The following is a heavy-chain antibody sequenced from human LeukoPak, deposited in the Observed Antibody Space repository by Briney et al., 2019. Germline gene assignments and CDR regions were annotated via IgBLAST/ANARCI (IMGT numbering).Heavy chain of an antibody. Sequence: SGPTLVNPTQTLTLTCTFSGFSLSTSGTRVSWIRQPPGKALEWLARIDWDDDKFYGTSLKTRLTISKDTSKNQVVLTMTNMDPVDTATYYCARTNYGDYRNWFDPWGQGTLVTVSS. J-gene: IGHJ5*02. CDR1: GFSLSTSGTR. CDR2: IDWDDDK. D-gene: IGHD4-17*01. CDR3: ARTNYGDYRNWFDP. V-gene: IGHV2-70*04.